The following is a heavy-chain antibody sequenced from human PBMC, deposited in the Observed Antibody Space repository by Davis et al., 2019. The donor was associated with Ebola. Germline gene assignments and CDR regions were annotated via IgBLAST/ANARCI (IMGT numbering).Heavy chain of an antibody. J-gene: IGHJ4*02. V-gene: IGHV4-34*01. CDR2: INHSGST. CDR1: GGSFSGYY. CDR3: ARRRSYFDY. Sequence: GSLRLSCAVYGGSFSGYYWSWIRQPPGKGLEWIGEINHSGSTNYNPSLKSRVTISVDTSKNQFSLKLSSVTAADTAVYYCARRRSYFDYWGQGTLVTVSS.